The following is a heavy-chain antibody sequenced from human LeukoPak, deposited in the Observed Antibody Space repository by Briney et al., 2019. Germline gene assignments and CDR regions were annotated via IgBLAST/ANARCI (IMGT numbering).Heavy chain of an antibody. CDR1: GFTFSDNW. V-gene: IGHV3-74*01. J-gene: IGHJ4*02. Sequence: GGSLRLSCAASGFTFSDNWMHWVRQAPGKGLVWVSRISPDGSDTVYADSVKGRFTVSRDNAKNSLYLQMNSLRAEDTAVYYCARADLGDYWGQGTLVTVSS. CDR3: ARADLGDY. D-gene: IGHD1-26*01. CDR2: ISPDGSDT.